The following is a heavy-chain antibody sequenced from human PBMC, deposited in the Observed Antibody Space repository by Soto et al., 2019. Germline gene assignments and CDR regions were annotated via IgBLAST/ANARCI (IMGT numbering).Heavy chain of an antibody. V-gene: IGHV3-30*14. CDR3: ARDKGSSSWYGYYYYGMDV. Sequence: QVQLVESGGGVVQPGRSLRLSCAASGFTFSSYAMHWVRQAPGKGLEWVAVISYDGGNKYYADSVKGRFTISRDNSKNTLDHQMNSLRAEDTAVYYCARDKGSSSWYGYYYYGMDVWGQGTTVTVSS. CDR1: GFTFSSYA. J-gene: IGHJ6*02. D-gene: IGHD6-13*01. CDR2: ISYDGGNK.